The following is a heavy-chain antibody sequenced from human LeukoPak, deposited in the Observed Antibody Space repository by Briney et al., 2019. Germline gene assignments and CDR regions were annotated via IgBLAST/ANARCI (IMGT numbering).Heavy chain of an antibody. J-gene: IGHJ4*02. V-gene: IGHV3-23*01. CDR3: AKDGLRELWPVGH. CDR1: GFTFSSYA. Sequence: AGGSLRLSCAASGFTFSSYAMSWVRQAPGKGQEWVSAISGSGGSTYYADSVKGRFTISRDNSKNTLYLQMNSLRAEDTAVYYCAKDGLRELWPVGHWGQGTLVTVSS. CDR2: ISGSGGST. D-gene: IGHD3-16*01.